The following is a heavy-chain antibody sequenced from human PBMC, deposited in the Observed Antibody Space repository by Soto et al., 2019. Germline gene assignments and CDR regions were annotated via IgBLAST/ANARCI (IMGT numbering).Heavy chain of an antibody. CDR3: AKDLEQQLVYNWFDP. V-gene: IGHV3-23*01. Sequence: GGSLRLSCAASGFTFSSYAMSWVRQAPGKGLEWVSAISGSGGSTYYADSVKGRFTISRDNSKNTLYLQMNSLRAEDTAVYYCAKDLEQQLVYNWFDPWGQGTLVTVSS. D-gene: IGHD6-13*01. J-gene: IGHJ5*02. CDR2: ISGSGGST. CDR1: GFTFSSYA.